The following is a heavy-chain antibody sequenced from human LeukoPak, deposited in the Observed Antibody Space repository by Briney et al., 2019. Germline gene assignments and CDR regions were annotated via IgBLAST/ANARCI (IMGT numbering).Heavy chain of an antibody. V-gene: IGHV1-69*06. CDR1: GGTFSSYA. D-gene: IGHD5-18*01. CDR3: ARQDRGYSYVGGNWFDP. Sequence: SVKVSCKASGGTFSSYAISWVRQAPGQGLEWMGGIIPIFGTANYAQKFQGRVTITADKSTSTAYMELSSLRSEDTAVYYCARQDRGYSYVGGNWFDPWGQGTLVTVSS. J-gene: IGHJ5*02. CDR2: IIPIFGTA.